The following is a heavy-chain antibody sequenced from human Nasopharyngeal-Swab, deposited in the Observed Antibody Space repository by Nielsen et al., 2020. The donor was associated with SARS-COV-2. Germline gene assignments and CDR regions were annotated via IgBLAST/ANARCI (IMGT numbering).Heavy chain of an antibody. Sequence: SETLSLTCSASGASLTSGNYYWSWIRQPPGKGLEWIGYISYTGNTFYNPSLQSRVSISVDKSKDQFSLKLTSLTAADTAVYYCAALGSSLNWFDPWGQGSLVTVSS. CDR3: AALGSSLNWFDP. CDR2: ISYTGNT. J-gene: IGHJ5*02. CDR1: GASLTSGNYY. V-gene: IGHV4-31*03. D-gene: IGHD3-10*01.